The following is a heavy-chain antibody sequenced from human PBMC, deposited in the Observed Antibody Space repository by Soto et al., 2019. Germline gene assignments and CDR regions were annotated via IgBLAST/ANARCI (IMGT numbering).Heavy chain of an antibody. V-gene: IGHV3-9*01. J-gene: IGHJ4*02. CDR3: AKSRDYYDSSGYPFEY. CDR2: ISCNSGSI. D-gene: IGHD3-22*01. Sequence: GRSLRLSCAASGFTFDDYAMHWVRQAPGKGLEWASGISCNSGSIGYADSVRGRFTISRDNAKNSLYCQMNSVRAEDTALYYCAKSRDYYDSSGYPFEYWGQGTLVTVSS. CDR1: GFTFDDYA.